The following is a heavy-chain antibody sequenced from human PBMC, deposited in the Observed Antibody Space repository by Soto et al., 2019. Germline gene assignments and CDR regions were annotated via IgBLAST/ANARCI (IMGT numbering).Heavy chain of an antibody. V-gene: IGHV4-31*03. CDR1: GGSISSGGYY. Sequence: QVQLQESGPGLVKPSQTLSLTCTVSGGSISSGGYYWSWIRQHPGKGLEWIGSIYYSGSTYYNPSLKSXVTISVDTSXXQFXXXLSXXTXXXXXXXXXXXXVLHXGQGTLVTVSS. CDR2: IYYSGST. J-gene: IGHJ4*02. D-gene: IGHD3-16*01. CDR3: XXXXVLH.